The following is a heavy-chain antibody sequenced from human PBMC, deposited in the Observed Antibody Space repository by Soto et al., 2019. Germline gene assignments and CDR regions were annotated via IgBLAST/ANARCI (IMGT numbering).Heavy chain of an antibody. J-gene: IGHJ4*02. CDR2: ISSTTNYI. CDR1: GXTFTRYS. CDR3: ARESEDLTSNFDY. Sequence: LRLSGAASGXTFTRYSMNWVRQAPGKGLEWVSSISSTTNYIYYGDSMKGRFTISRDNAKNSLYLEMNSLRAEDTAVYYCARESEDLTSNFDYWGQGTLVTVSS. V-gene: IGHV3-21*06.